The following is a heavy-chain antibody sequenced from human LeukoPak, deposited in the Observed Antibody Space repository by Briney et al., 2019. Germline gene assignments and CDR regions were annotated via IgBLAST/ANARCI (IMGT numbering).Heavy chain of an antibody. CDR3: ARDGAKGVLRYFDWLSTGYYFDY. Sequence: SQTLSLTCTVSGGSISSGDYYWSWIRQPPGKGLEWIGYIYYSGSTYYNPSLKSRVTISVDTSKNQFSLKLSSVTAADTAVYYCARDGAKGVLRYFDWLSTGYYFDYWGQGTLVTVSS. CDR1: GGSISSGDYY. D-gene: IGHD3-9*01. J-gene: IGHJ4*02. CDR2: IYYSGST. V-gene: IGHV4-30-4*08.